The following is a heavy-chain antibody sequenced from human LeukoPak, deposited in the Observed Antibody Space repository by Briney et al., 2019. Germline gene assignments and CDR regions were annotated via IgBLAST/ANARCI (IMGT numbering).Heavy chain of an antibody. V-gene: IGHV3-23*01. D-gene: IGHD6-13*01. J-gene: IGHJ4*02. CDR1: GFTFSSYA. Sequence: GGSLRLSCAASGFTFSSYAMSWARQAPGKGLEWVATISGNGGYKFYAASVKGRFTISRDNSKNTLYLQMNSLRADDTAVYYCAKRGIATAASFDYWGQGTPVSVSS. CDR2: ISGNGGYK. CDR3: AKRGIATAASFDY.